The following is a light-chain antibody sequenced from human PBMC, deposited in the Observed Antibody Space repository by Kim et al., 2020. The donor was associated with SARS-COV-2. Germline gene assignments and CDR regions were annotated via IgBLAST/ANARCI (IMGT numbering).Light chain of an antibody. CDR1: SSDVGDSNY. CDR2: DVS. CDR3: ASYTTATTRV. J-gene: IGLJ1*01. Sequence: GPSLTISCTGTSSDVGDSNYVSWYQQHPGEAPKLIIYDVSNRPSGVSHRFSASKSGNTASLTISRLLPEDEADYYCASYTTATTRVFGSGTKVTVL. V-gene: IGLV2-14*03.